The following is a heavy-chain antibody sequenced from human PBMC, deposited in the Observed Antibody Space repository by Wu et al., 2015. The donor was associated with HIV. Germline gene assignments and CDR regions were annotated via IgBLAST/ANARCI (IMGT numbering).Heavy chain of an antibody. CDR2: INPSGGST. Sequence: QVQLVQSGAEVKKPGASVKVSCKASGYTFTSYYMHWVRQAPGQGLEWMGIINPSGGSTSYAQMFQGRVTMTRDTSTSTVYMELSSLRSEDTAVYYCAIWGSSTNLVGSSYYMDVWGKGTTGHRLL. V-gene: IGHV1-46*03. CDR3: AIWGSSTNLVGSSYYMDV. CDR1: GYTFTSYY. J-gene: IGHJ6*03. D-gene: IGHD6-6*01.